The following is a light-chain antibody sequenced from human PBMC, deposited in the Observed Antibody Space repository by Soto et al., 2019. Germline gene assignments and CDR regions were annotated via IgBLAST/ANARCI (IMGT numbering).Light chain of an antibody. CDR3: CSDGGSFNWV. CDR1: SSDVDAYDF. V-gene: IGLV2-11*01. Sequence: QSVLTQPRSASGSPGQSVTISCTGTSSDVDAYDFVSWYQQHPGKAPKLMIYDVSKRPSGVPDRFSGSKFGNTASLTISVLEAADEADCNCCSDGGSFNWVFGGGTKLTVL. J-gene: IGLJ3*02. CDR2: DVS.